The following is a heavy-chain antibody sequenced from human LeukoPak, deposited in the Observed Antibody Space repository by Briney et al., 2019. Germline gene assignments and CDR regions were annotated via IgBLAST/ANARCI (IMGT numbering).Heavy chain of an antibody. CDR1: GGSFSGYY. CDR2: IYYSGST. Sequence: SETLSLTCAVYGGSFSGYYWSWIRQPPGKGLEWIGSIYYSGSTYYNPSLKGRVTISVDTSKNQFSLKLSSVTAADTAVYYCARQIRVVIITTFDPWGQGTLVTVSS. D-gene: IGHD3-3*01. CDR3: ARQIRVVIITTFDP. V-gene: IGHV4-34*01. J-gene: IGHJ5*02.